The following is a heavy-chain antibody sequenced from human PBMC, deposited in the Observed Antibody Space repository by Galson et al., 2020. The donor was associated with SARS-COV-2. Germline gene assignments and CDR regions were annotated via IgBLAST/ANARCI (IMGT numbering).Heavy chain of an antibody. CDR3: ASQLAYCDFVGC. V-gene: IGHV3-33*01. CDR2: IWYDGSNK. J-gene: IGHJ4*02. D-gene: IGHD4-17*01. CDR1: GITFSRYG. Sequence: GESLKISCAASGITFSRYGMHWVRQAPGKGLEWVAAIWYDGSNKYYADSVKGRFTISRDNSKNTLYLHMNSLRGEDTAVYYCASQLAYCDFVGCWGQGTLVTGSS.